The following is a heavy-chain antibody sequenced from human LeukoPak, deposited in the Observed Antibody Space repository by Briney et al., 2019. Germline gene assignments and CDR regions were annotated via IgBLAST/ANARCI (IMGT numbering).Heavy chain of an antibody. J-gene: IGHJ4*02. V-gene: IGHV3-23*01. Sequence: GESLILSCAASGFTFSNHPMSWVRQAPGKGLQWVSGISAGGGSTYYADSVKGRFTISRDNSKNTLYLQMNSLRAEDTAVYYCAKDGFDYYDSSGYSYFHYWGQGTLVTVSS. CDR2: ISAGGGST. CDR3: AKDGFDYYDSSGYSYFHY. D-gene: IGHD3-22*01. CDR1: GFTFSNHP.